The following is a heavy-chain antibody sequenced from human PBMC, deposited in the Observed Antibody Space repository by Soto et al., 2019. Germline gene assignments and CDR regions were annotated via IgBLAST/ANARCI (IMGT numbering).Heavy chain of an antibody. V-gene: IGHV4-39*01. CDR1: GGSISSSSYY. Sequence: SETLSLTCTVSGGSISSSSYYWGWIRQPPGKGLEWIGSIYYSGSTYYIPSLKSRVTISVDTSKNQFSLTLSSVTAADTAVYYCARGASTSCHECLDHWGQGTLVTVSS. CDR3: ARGASTSCHECLDH. J-gene: IGHJ5*02. CDR2: IYYSGST. D-gene: IGHD2-2*01.